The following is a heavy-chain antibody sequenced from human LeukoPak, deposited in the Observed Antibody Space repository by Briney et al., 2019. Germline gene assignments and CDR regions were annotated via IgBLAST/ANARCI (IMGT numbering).Heavy chain of an antibody. CDR3: ARERGFWSGSLVDY. CDR1: GYTFTSYA. V-gene: IGHV1-3*01. J-gene: IGHJ4*02. Sequence: VSVKVSCKASGYTFTSYAMHWVRQAPGQRLEWMGWINAGNGNTKYSQKFQGRVTITRDTSASTAYMELSSLRSEDTAVYYCARERGFWSGSLVDYWGQGTLVTVSS. D-gene: IGHD3-3*01. CDR2: INAGNGNT.